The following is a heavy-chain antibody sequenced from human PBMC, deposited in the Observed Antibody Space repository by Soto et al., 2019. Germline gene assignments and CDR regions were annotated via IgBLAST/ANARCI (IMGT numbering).Heavy chain of an antibody. Sequence: SSVKVSCKASGNTFTGYYMHWVRQAPGQRLEWMGWVKPNSGGTKYAQKFQGRGTMTRGTSISTAYMELSRLTSDDTAVYYCARDLEYSSSISLYYYYGMDVWGQGTTVTVSS. V-gene: IGHV1-2*02. CDR1: GNTFTGYY. CDR2: VKPNSGGT. CDR3: ARDLEYSSSISLYYYYGMDV. D-gene: IGHD6-6*01. J-gene: IGHJ6*02.